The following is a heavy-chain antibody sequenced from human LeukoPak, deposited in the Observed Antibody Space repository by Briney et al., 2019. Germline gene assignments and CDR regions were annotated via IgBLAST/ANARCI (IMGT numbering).Heavy chain of an antibody. CDR1: GGSFSSYY. Sequence: PSETLSLTCAVYGGSFSSYYWSWIRQPPGKGLEWIGYIYYSGSTNYNPSLKSRVTISVDTSKNQFSLKLSSVTAADTAVYYCARRAGKLTHGSYYYYGMDVWGQGTTVTVSS. V-gene: IGHV4-59*08. CDR3: ARRAGKLTHGSYYYYGMDV. D-gene: IGHD1-14*01. CDR2: IYYSGST. J-gene: IGHJ6*02.